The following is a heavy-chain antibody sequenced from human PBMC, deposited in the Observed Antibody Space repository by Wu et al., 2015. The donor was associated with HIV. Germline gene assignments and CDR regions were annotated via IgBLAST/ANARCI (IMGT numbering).Heavy chain of an antibody. J-gene: IGHJ6*03. D-gene: IGHD2/OR15-2a*01. Sequence: QVQLVQSGAEVKKPGASVKVSCKASGYTFTGYYMHWVRQAPGQGLEWMGWINPNSGGTNYAQKFQGRVTMTRDTSISTAYMELSRLRSDDTAVYYCARREYKSSSEGWNYYYYMDVWGKGTTVTVSS. CDR1: GYTFTGYY. V-gene: IGHV1-2*02. CDR2: INPNSGGT. CDR3: ARREYKSSSEGWNYYYYMDV.